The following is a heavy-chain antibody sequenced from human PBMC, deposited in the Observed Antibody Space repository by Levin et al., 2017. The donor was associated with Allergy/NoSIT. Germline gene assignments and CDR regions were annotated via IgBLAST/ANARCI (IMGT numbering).Heavy chain of an antibody. CDR2: ISWNSGSI. CDR1: GFIFDDYA. Sequence: AGGSLRLSCAASGFIFDDYAMHWVRQAPGKGLEWVSGISWNSGSIGYADSVKGRFTISRDNAKNSLYLQMNSLRTEDTALYYCARDNIGLPDAFDIWGQGTMVIVSS. CDR3: ARDNIGLPDAFDI. J-gene: IGHJ3*02. D-gene: IGHD3-10*01. V-gene: IGHV3-9*01.